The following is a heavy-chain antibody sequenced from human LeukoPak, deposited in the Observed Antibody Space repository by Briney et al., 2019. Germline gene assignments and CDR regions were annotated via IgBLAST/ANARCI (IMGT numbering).Heavy chain of an antibody. V-gene: IGHV1-2*02. CDR1: GYTFTGYQ. CDR3: ARDRCSGGSCYYFDY. CDR2: INANLGDT. J-gene: IGHJ4*02. Sequence: GASVKVSCKTSGYTFTGYQVHWVRQAPGQGLEWMGWINANLGDTNYAQKFQGRVTMTRDTSISTAYMELSRLRSDDTAVYYCARDRCSGGSCYYFDYWGQGTLVTVSS. D-gene: IGHD2-15*01.